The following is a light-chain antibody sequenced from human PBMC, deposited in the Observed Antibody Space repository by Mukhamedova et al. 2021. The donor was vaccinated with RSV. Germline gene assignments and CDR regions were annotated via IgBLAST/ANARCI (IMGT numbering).Light chain of an antibody. CDR2: LGS. Sequence: GQSPQLLIYLGSARASGVPDRFSGSGSGTDFTLRISRVEAEDVGVYYCMQALQTPYTFGQGIKLEIK. J-gene: IGKJ2*01. V-gene: IGKV2-28*01. CDR3: MQALQTPYT.